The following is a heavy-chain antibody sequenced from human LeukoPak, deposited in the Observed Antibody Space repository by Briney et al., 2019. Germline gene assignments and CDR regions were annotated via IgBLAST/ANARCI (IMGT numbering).Heavy chain of an antibody. CDR1: GFTFVDYP. CDR2: ISWNSGSI. Sequence: GRSLRLSCAASGFTFVDYPIHWVRQAQGRGREWVSVISWNSGSIGYADSVKGRFTISRDNAKNSLYLQMNSLRAEDMALYYCAKATPSGVSWGNYYFDYWGQGTLVTVSS. V-gene: IGHV3-9*03. D-gene: IGHD7-27*01. CDR3: AKATPSGVSWGNYYFDY. J-gene: IGHJ4*02.